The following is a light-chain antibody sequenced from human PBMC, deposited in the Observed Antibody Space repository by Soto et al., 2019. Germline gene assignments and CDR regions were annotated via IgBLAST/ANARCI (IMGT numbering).Light chain of an antibody. V-gene: IGKV1-5*01. CDR1: QSINNR. J-gene: IGKJ5*01. CDR3: HQRQYWPPIT. CDR2: DAS. Sequence: IQMTQSPSTLSASIGNRVTITCRASQSINNRLAWYQQMPGKAPNLLIYDASTLESGVPSRFRGSGSETEFTLTISGLQPDDFAVYYCHQRQYWPPITFGQGTRLEIK.